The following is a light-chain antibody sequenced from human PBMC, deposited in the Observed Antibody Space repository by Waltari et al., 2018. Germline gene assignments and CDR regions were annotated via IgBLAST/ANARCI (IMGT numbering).Light chain of an antibody. Sequence: QSALTPPRSVSGSPGQSVTISCPGTISDVGGYNYVPWYQQHPGTAPKLMIYDASKRPAGVPERFSGSKSGNTASLTISGLQAEDEADYYCCSYAGSYAWVFGGGTKLTVL. CDR1: ISDVGGYNY. V-gene: IGLV2-11*01. CDR3: CSYAGSYAWV. J-gene: IGLJ3*02. CDR2: DAS.